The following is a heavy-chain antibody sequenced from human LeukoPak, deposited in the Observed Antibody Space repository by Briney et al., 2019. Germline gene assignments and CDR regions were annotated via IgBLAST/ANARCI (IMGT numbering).Heavy chain of an antibody. Sequence: SETLSLTCTVSGGSVNSGSYYWSWIRQPPGKGLEWIGYIYYSGSTNYNPSLKSRVTISVDTSKNQFSLKLSSVTAADTAVYYCARGMMGAFDIWGQGTMVTVSS. CDR1: GGSVNSGSYY. CDR3: ARGMMGAFDI. J-gene: IGHJ3*02. CDR2: IYYSGST. D-gene: IGHD3-16*01. V-gene: IGHV4-61*01.